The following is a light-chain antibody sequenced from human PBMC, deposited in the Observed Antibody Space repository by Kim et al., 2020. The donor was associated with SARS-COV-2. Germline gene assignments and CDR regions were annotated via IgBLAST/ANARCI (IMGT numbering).Light chain of an antibody. CDR3: QQYNTYPWT. V-gene: IGKV1-16*01. J-gene: IGKJ1*01. CDR2: AAS. CDR1: QGIAKY. Sequence: ASGGDRDTITCRASQGIAKYLAGFHQKPGKAPKSLIYAASSLQSGVPSMFSGSGLLTDFTLTISSLQPEDVGIYYCQQYNTYPWTFGQGTKVDIK.